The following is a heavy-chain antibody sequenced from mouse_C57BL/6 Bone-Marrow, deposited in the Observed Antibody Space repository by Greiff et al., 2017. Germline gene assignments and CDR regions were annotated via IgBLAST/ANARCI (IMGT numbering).Heavy chain of an antibody. D-gene: IGHD2-2*01. CDR3: ARYGYSFAMDY. Sequence: VQLQQPGAELVKPGASVMLSCKASGYTFTSYWLQWVKQRPGQGLVWIGMILPNSGSTNYYEKMKSKATPTVDNSSSTAYMQLSSLPSEDSAVYYCARYGYSFAMDYWGQGTSVTVSS. J-gene: IGHJ4*01. CDR1: GYTFTSYW. CDR2: ILPNSGST. V-gene: IGHV1-64*01.